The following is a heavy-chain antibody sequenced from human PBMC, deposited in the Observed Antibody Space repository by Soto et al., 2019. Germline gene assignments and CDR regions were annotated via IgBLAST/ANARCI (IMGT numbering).Heavy chain of an antibody. CDR1: GFTFSSYG. J-gene: IGHJ5*02. D-gene: IGHD4-4*01. CDR2: ISYDGSNK. CDR3: AKGMTTRLPYWFDP. V-gene: IGHV3-30*18. Sequence: PGGSLRLSCGASGFTFSSYGMHWVRQAPGKGLEWVAVISYDGSNKYYADSVKGRFTISRDNSKNTLYLQMNSLRAEDTAVYYCAKGMTTRLPYWFDPWGQGTLVTVSS.